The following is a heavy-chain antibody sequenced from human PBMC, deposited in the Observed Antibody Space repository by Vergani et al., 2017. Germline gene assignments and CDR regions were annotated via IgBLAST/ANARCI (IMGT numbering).Heavy chain of an antibody. CDR2: INPYTGNP. Sequence: QVQMVQSGSELRTPGASVKVSCQASGYIFKEHGINWVRQAPGQGLKWMGKINPYTGNPTYAQGFTGRFVLTLDTDVGTAYLQISSLKAEEHAVYFYARDSDCVPSFHAGMDVWGHGTAVTVS. D-gene: IGHD3-10*02. V-gene: IGHV7-4-1*02. CDR3: ARDSDCVPSFHAGMDV. CDR1: GYIFKEHG. J-gene: IGHJ6*02.